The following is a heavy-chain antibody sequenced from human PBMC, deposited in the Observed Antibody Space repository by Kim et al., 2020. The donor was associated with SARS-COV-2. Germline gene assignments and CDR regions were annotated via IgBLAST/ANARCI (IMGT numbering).Heavy chain of an antibody. D-gene: IGHD4-4*01. J-gene: IGHJ6*02. CDR2: IIPIFGIA. V-gene: IGHV1-69*13. Sequence: SSVKVSCKASGGTFSNYAISWVRQAPGQGLEWMGGIIPIFGIANYAQKFQGRVTITADESTSTAYMELSSLRSEDTAVYYCARVGYSNYPYYYYGMDVWGHGTTVTVSS. CDR3: ARVGYSNYPYYYYGMDV. CDR1: GGTFSNYA.